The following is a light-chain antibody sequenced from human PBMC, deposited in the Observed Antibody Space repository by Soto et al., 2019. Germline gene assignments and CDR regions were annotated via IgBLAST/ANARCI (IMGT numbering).Light chain of an antibody. V-gene: IGLV2-14*01. CDR3: SSYTSITTFYV. Sequence: QSVLSQPASVSGSPGQSITISCTGTSSDIGSFKYVSWYQHHPGKAPKRMIYEVSHRPSGISNRFSGSKSGHTAFLTISGLQAEDEADYYCSSYTSITTFYVFGTGTKVTVL. CDR2: EVS. CDR1: SSDIGSFKY. J-gene: IGLJ1*01.